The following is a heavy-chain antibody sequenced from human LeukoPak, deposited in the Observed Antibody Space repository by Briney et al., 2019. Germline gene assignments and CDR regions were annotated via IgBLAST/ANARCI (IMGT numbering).Heavy chain of an antibody. CDR2: ISNDGNNK. CDR3: ANGGIVVATTGY. J-gene: IGHJ4*02. Sequence: PGGSLRLSCAASGFTFSSYGMHWVRQAPGKGLEWVAVISNDGNNKYYAESVKGRFTISRDNSKNTLYLQMNSLRAEVTAVYYCANGGIVVATTGYWGQGTLVTVSS. D-gene: IGHD6-19*01. CDR1: GFTFSSYG. V-gene: IGHV3-30*18.